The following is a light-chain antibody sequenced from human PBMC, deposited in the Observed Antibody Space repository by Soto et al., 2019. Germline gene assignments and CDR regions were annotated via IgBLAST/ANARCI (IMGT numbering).Light chain of an antibody. Sequence: EIVLTQSAGTLSLSPGERATLSCRASQSVSSSYLGWYQQKPGQAPRLLMYGASSRATGIPERFSGSGSGTDFTLTISGLEPEDFAVYYCQQYGSSPRTFGQGTKVDIK. V-gene: IGKV3-20*01. CDR3: QQYGSSPRT. CDR1: QSVSSSY. J-gene: IGKJ1*01. CDR2: GAS.